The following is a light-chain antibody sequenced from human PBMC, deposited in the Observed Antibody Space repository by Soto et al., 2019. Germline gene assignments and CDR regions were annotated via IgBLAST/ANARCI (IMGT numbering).Light chain of an antibody. CDR3: QQYGGSPLT. CDR2: GAS. V-gene: IGKV3-20*01. CDR1: QIHSDNY. Sequence: EILLTQSPATLSLSPGERSTLACRASQIHSDNYLAWYQQKPGQAPRLLISGASNRATGIPDRFSGSGSGTDFTLTISSLEPDDFALYFCQQYGGSPLTFGLGTRLENK. J-gene: IGKJ5*01.